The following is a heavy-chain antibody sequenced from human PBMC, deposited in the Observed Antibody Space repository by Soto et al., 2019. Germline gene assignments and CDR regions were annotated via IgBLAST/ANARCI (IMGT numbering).Heavy chain of an antibody. CDR2: IYYSGST. CDR1: GESISRYY. D-gene: IGHD2-15*01. Sequence: SETLSLTRPVWGESISRYYSSWYRPPPGKGLEWIGYIYYSGSTNYNPSLKSRVTISVDTSKNQFSLKLSSVTAADTAVYYCARHYPRTISRSVVAATGFDYWGQGTLVTVSS. J-gene: IGHJ4*02. V-gene: IGHV4-59*08. CDR3: ARHYPRTISRSVVAATGFDY.